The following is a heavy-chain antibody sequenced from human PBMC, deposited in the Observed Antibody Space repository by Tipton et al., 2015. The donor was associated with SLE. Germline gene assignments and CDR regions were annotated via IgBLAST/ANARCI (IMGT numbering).Heavy chain of an antibody. J-gene: IGHJ6*02. CDR2: INHSGST. V-gene: IGHV4-34*01. CDR3: ARGPDYSNYYFYRMDV. D-gene: IGHD4-11*01. CDR1: GGSFSGYY. Sequence: TLSLTCAVYGGSFSGYYWSWIRQPPGKGLEWIGEINHSGSTNYNPSLKSRVTVSVDKSKNQFSLRLTSVTAADTAVYYCARGPDYSNYYFYRMDVWGRGTTVTVSS.